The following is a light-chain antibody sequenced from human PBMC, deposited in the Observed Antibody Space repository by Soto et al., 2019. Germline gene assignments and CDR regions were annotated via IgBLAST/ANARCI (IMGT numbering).Light chain of an antibody. CDR3: QQYDNLPLT. CDR1: QSISSY. Sequence: DIQMNHSPSTLSAPVGDRVTITCRASQSISSYLNWYQQKPGKAPKLLIYDASDLGSGVPSRFSGSGSGTEFTLTISSLQPDDIATYYCQQYDNLPLTFGGGTKVAIK. J-gene: IGKJ4*01. V-gene: IGKV1-33*01. CDR2: DAS.